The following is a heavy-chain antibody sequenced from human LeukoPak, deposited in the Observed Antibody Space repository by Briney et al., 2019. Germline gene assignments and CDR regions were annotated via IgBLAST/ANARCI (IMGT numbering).Heavy chain of an antibody. J-gene: IGHJ4*02. CDR2: ISSSGSTI. Sequence: GGSLRLSWAASGFTFSDYYMSWIRQAPGKGLEWVSYISSSGSTIYYADSVKGRFTISRDNAKNSLYLQMSSLRAEDTAVYYCARELYDTIFGVVIQAFDYWGQGTLVTVSS. V-gene: IGHV3-11*01. D-gene: IGHD3-3*01. CDR3: ARELYDTIFGVVIQAFDY. CDR1: GFTFSDYY.